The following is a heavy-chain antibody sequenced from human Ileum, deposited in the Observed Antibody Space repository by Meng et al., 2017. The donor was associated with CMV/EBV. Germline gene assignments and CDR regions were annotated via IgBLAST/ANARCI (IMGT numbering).Heavy chain of an antibody. CDR1: GYTVASNN. Sequence: QGHRVQAGAELQTPGASVQGFCKTFGYTVASNNIIWLRQAPGQGPEWMGGIDTNTGNPTYAQGFTGRFVFSLDPSVNTAYLQISSLKAEDTAVYYCARDGLRGRYFDYWGQGTLVTVSS. D-gene: IGHD1-26*01. CDR3: ARDGLRGRYFDY. V-gene: IGHV7-4-1*02. J-gene: IGHJ4*02. CDR2: IDTNTGNP.